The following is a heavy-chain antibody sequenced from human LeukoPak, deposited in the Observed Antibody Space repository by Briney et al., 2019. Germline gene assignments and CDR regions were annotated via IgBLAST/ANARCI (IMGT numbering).Heavy chain of an antibody. Sequence: GASVKVSCKASGYTFTSYYMHWVGQAAGQGLEWMGVINPSGCRTSYEQKFQGKVTMTRDTSTSTVYMELSSLRSEDTAVYYCARDQYYYDSSGYSPGFFDYWGQGTLVTVSS. CDR2: INPSGCRT. CDR1: GYTFTSYY. D-gene: IGHD3-22*01. V-gene: IGHV1-46*01. J-gene: IGHJ4*02. CDR3: ARDQYYYDSSGYSPGFFDY.